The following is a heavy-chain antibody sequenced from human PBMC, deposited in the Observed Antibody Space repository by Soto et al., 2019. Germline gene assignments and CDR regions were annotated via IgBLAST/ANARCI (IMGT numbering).Heavy chain of an antibody. J-gene: IGHJ4*02. CDR1: GGTFSSYA. D-gene: IGHD3-22*01. CDR3: ARGWGYDSNDYYYAY. CDR2: IIPIFGTA. V-gene: IGHV1-69*01. Sequence: QVQLVQSGAEVKKPGSSVKVSCKASGGTFSSYAISWVRQAPGQGLEWMGGIIPIFGTANYAQKFHGRVTIIADESTSTVYMELSSLRSEDTAMYYCARGWGYDSNDYYYAYWGQGTLVIVSS.